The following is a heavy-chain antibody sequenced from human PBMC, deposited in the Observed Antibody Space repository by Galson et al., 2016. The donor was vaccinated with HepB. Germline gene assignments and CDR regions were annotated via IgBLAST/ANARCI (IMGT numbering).Heavy chain of an antibody. J-gene: IGHJ6*02. CDR1: GFAFSGSA. CDR3: ARDKSFYYYGMDG. CDR2: ISYHGSDK. V-gene: IGHV3-30-3*01. Sequence: SLRLSCAASGFAFSGSAMHWVRQAPGKGLEWVAAISYHGSDKSYADSVKGRVTISRDNSNNTLYLQMTSLRPEDTAVYYCARDKSFYYYGMDGWGQGTTVTVSS.